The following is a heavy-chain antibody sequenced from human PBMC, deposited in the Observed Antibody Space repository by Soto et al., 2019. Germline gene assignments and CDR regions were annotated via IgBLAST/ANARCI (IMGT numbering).Heavy chain of an antibody. Sequence: GGSLRLSCAASGFTFSNAWMNWVRQAPGKGLEWVGRIKSKTDGGTTDYAAPVKGRFTISRDDSKNQVVLTMTNMDPVDTATYYCAHRRPYGSGRSPYYYYYYGMDVWGQGTTVTVSS. CDR3: AHRRPYGSGRSPYYYYYYGMDV. CDR2: IKSKTDGGTT. CDR1: GFTFSNAW. V-gene: IGHV3-15*07. D-gene: IGHD3-10*01. J-gene: IGHJ6*02.